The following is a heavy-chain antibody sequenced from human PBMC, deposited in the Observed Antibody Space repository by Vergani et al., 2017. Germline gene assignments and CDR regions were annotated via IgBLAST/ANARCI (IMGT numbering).Heavy chain of an antibody. Sequence: QVQLVQSGSELKKPGASVKVSCKASGYTFTSYAMNWVRQAPGQGLEWMGWINTNTGNPKYAQGFTGRFVFSLDTSFSTAYLQISSLKAEDTAVYYCAIYCSGGSGTSARYYYDYYGMDVWGQGTTVTVSS. D-gene: IGHD2-15*01. CDR2: INTNTGNP. CDR3: AIYCSGGSGTSARYYYDYYGMDV. J-gene: IGHJ6*02. V-gene: IGHV7-4-1*02. CDR1: GYTFTSYA.